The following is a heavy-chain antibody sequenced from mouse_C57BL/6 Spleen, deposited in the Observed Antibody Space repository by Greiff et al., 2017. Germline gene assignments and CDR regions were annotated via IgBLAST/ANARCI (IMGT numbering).Heavy chain of an antibody. Sequence: ESGPGLVKPSQSLSLTCSVTGYSITSGYYWNWIRQFPGNKLERMGYISYDGSNNYNPSLKNRISITRDTSKNQFFLKLKSVTTEDTATYYCARVAGTGAMDYWGQGTSVTVSS. CDR1: GYSITSGYY. J-gene: IGHJ4*01. CDR3: ARVAGTGAMDY. V-gene: IGHV3-6*01. D-gene: IGHD4-1*01. CDR2: ISYDGSN.